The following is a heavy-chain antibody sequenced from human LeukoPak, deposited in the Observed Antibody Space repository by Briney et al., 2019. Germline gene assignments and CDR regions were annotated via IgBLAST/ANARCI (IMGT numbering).Heavy chain of an antibody. Sequence: GASVKVSCKASGGTFSSYAISWVRQAPGQGLEWMGWINPNSGGTNYAQKFQGRVTMTRDTSISTAYMELSRLRSDDTAVYYCARLWSDVGKIVVVPAAILGFDPWGQGTLVTVSS. J-gene: IGHJ5*02. V-gene: IGHV1-2*02. D-gene: IGHD2-2*01. CDR2: INPNSGGT. CDR3: ARLWSDVGKIVVVPAAILGFDP. CDR1: GGTFSSYA.